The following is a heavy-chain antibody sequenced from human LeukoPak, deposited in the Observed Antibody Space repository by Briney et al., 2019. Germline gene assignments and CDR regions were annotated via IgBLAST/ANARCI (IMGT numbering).Heavy chain of an antibody. J-gene: IGHJ6*02. D-gene: IGHD2-2*01. CDR2: IGAGGET. CDR1: GFTFSTFD. V-gene: IGHV3-13*04. Sequence: GGSLRLSCAASGFTFSTFDMHWVRQATGKGLEWVSAIGAGGETYYPGSVQGRFTISRENAKNSFYLQMNSLRAGDSAVYYCARGSSTSPGLDYYYGMDVWGQGTTVTVSS. CDR3: ARGSSTSPGLDYYYGMDV.